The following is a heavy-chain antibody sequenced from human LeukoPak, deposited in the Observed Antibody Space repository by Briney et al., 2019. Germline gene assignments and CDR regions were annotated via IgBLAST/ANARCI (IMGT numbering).Heavy chain of an antibody. J-gene: IGHJ3*02. V-gene: IGHV3-7*01. D-gene: IGHD5-24*01. Sequence: GGSLRLSCVGSGFTFRNHWVNWVRQSPRQGLEWVANIKPDGIDKYYVDSARGRFTASRDNAKNSAFLQMNSLRAEDTAIYYCATISAQTFDIWGQGTLVSVS. CDR1: GFTFRNHW. CDR2: IKPDGIDK. CDR3: ATISAQTFDI.